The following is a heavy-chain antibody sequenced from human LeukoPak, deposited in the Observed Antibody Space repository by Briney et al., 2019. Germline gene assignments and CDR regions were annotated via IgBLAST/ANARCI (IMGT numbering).Heavy chain of an antibody. CDR1: YDSIRDYY. CDR2: FHNSGTS. Sequence: SEALFLPFTVSYDSIRDYYRGGVPEPPGKGLEWIGYFHNSGTSTYNPSLKSRVTISADTSKNQFSLKLNSLTTADTAVYYCTRGAGWLIDYWGQGILVTVSS. V-gene: IGHV4-59*01. D-gene: IGHD3-16*01. CDR3: TRGAGWLIDY. J-gene: IGHJ4*02.